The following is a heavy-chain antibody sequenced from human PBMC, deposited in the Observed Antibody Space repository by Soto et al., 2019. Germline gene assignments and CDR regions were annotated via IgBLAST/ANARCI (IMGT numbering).Heavy chain of an antibody. Sequence: ASVKVSCKASGGTFSSYAISWVRQAPGQGLEWMGGIIPIFGTANYAQKFQGRVTITADESTSTAYMEPSSLRSEDTAVYYCAREWSSSYYYYYGMDVWGQGTTVTVSS. CDR3: AREWSSSYYYYYGMDV. CDR2: IIPIFGTA. CDR1: GGTFSSYA. J-gene: IGHJ6*02. V-gene: IGHV1-69*13. D-gene: IGHD6-6*01.